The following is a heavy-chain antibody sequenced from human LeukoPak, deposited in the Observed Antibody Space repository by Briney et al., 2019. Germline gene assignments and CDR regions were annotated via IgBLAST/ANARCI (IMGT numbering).Heavy chain of an antibody. CDR2: ISSSSSTI. V-gene: IGHV3-48*01. CDR1: GFTFSSYS. CDR3: AKDGTLSAAGPLGY. D-gene: IGHD6-13*01. Sequence: GGSLRLSCAASGFTFSSYSMNWVRQAPGKGLEWVSYISSSSSTIYYADSVKGRFTISRDNSKNTLYLQMNSLRAEDTAVYYCAKDGTLSAAGPLGYWGQGTLVTVSS. J-gene: IGHJ4*02.